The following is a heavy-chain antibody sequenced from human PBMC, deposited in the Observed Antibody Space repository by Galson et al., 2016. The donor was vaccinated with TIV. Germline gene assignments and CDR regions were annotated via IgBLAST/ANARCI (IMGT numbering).Heavy chain of an antibody. D-gene: IGHD2-21*01. J-gene: IGHJ5*02. Sequence: SVKVSCKASGYTFTIYTLHWVRQAPGQSLEWMRRIDAGNGNTKYSPTFQDRVTITSDTSASTVYLELSSLTSEDPAVYDCARPPYCGDDCYKYGSWGQGALVTVSS. CDR2: IDAGNGNT. CDR3: ARPPYCGDDCYKYGS. V-gene: IGHV1-3*01. CDR1: GYTFTIYT.